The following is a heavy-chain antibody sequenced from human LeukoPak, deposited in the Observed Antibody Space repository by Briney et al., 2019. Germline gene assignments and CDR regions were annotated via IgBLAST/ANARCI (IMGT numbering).Heavy chain of an antibody. CDR2: IKSTTDGGTT. D-gene: IGHD4-17*01. CDR1: GFTFSNAW. V-gene: IGHV3-15*01. Sequence: GGSLRLSCGASGFTFSNAWMSWVRQAPGKGLEWVGRIKSTTDGGTTDYAAPVKGRFTISRDDSKNTLYLQMNSLKTEDTAVYYCTTQAYGDFDYWGQGTLVTVSS. CDR3: TTQAYGDFDY. J-gene: IGHJ4*02.